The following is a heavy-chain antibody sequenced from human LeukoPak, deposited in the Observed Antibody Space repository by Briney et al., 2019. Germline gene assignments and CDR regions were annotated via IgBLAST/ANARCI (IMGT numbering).Heavy chain of an antibody. CDR3: ARDGITMARGVIRGISYNWFDP. V-gene: IGHV1-3*01. CDR1: GYTFTSYA. D-gene: IGHD3-10*01. CDR2: INAGNGNT. Sequence: ASVKVSCKASGYTFTSYAMHWVRQAPGQGLEWMGWINAGNGNTKYSQKFQGRVTITRDTSASTAYMELSSLRSEDTAVYYCARDGITMARGVIRGISYNWFDPWGQGTLVTVSS. J-gene: IGHJ5*02.